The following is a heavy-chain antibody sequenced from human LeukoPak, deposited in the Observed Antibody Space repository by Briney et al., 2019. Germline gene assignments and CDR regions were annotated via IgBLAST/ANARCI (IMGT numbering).Heavy chain of an antibody. J-gene: IGHJ4*02. CDR3: AKGSTITMIVVVINHCFDY. CDR2: ISSSGGST. CDR1: GFTFSSYA. D-gene: IGHD3-22*01. Sequence: GGSLRLSCAASGFTFSSYAMSWVRQAPGKGLEWVSAISSSGGSTYYADSVKGRFTISRDNSKNTLYLQMNSLRAADTAVYYCAKGSTITMIVVVINHCFDYWGQGTLVTVSS. V-gene: IGHV3-23*01.